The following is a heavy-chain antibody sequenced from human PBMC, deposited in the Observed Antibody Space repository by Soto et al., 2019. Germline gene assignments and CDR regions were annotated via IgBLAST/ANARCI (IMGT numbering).Heavy chain of an antibody. J-gene: IGHJ4*02. CDR3: ARSGYCSGCSCYSYLDY. Sequence: AVHVSCKGCGGIFSSYAISWVRQAPGQGLEWMGGIIPIFGTASYTQKFQGRVTITADESTSTAYMELSSLRSEDTAVYYCARSGYCSGCSCYSYLDYWGQGTLVTVSS. D-gene: IGHD2-15*01. V-gene: IGHV1-69*13. CDR2: IIPIFGTA. CDR1: GGIFSSYA.